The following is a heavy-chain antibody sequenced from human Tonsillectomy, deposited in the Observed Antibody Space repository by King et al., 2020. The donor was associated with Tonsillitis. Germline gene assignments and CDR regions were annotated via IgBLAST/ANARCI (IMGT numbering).Heavy chain of an antibody. CDR3: ARGDRGAAGHLYDYYGMDV. CDR1: GFIFSNYW. D-gene: IGHD6-13*01. CDR2: INQDGSEN. J-gene: IGHJ6*02. V-gene: IGHV3-7*03. Sequence: VQLVESGGGLVQPGGSLRLSCAASGFIFSNYWMSWVRQAPGKGLEWVANINQDGSENYHVDSVKGRFTISRDNAENSLHLQIHSLRAEDTAVYYCARGDRGAAGHLYDYYGMDVWGQGTTVTVSS.